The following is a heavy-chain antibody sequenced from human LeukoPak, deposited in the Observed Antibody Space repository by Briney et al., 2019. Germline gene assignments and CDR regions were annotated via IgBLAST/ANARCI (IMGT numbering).Heavy chain of an antibody. Sequence: SVKVSCKASGGTFSSYSISWVRQAPGQGLEWMGGIIPIFGTANYAQKFQGRVTITTDESTSTAYMELSSLRSEDTAVYYCARDSAIYSSGWYEAPTWFDPWGQGTLVTVSS. D-gene: IGHD6-19*01. CDR3: ARDSAIYSSGWYEAPTWFDP. J-gene: IGHJ5*02. V-gene: IGHV1-69*05. CDR1: GGTFSSYS. CDR2: IIPIFGTA.